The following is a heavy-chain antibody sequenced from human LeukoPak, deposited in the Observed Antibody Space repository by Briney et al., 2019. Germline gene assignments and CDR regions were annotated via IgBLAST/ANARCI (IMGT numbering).Heavy chain of an antibody. CDR1: GFIFGDYG. Sequence: GGSLRLSCAASGFIFGDYGMSWVRQAPGKGLEWISTVNWNGGSIGYADSVKGRFTISRDNAKNSLYLQMNSLRAEDTAFYYCARDEGSCSTSCYTPDHWGQGTLVTVSS. J-gene: IGHJ5*02. D-gene: IGHD2-2*02. CDR3: ARDEGSCSTSCYTPDH. V-gene: IGHV3-20*04. CDR2: VNWNGGSI.